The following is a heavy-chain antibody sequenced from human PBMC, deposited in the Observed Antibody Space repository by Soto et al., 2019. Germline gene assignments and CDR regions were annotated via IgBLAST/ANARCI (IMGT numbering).Heavy chain of an antibody. D-gene: IGHD2-21*01. V-gene: IGHV4-39*01. Sequence: QLQLQESGPGLVKPSETLSLTCTVSGGSISSSSYYWGWIRQPPGKGLEWIGSIYYSGSTYYNPSLKSRVTISVDTSKNQFPLKLSSVTAADTAVYYCARHKGELLLDYWGQGTLVTVSS. CDR1: GGSISSSSYY. CDR3: ARHKGELLLDY. CDR2: IYYSGST. J-gene: IGHJ4*02.